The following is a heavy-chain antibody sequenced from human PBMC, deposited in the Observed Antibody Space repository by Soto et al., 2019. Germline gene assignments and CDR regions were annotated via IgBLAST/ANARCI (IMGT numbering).Heavy chain of an antibody. Sequence: QVQLVESGGGVVQPGRSLRLSCAASGFSISTYALHWVRQAPGKGPEWVAIISYNGNNKHYADSVKGRFTISRDNPKNSVVPQMNSMRVEDTAMYYCARRSFPCSGSPLEPWSDALDRWGQGTMVTVSS. J-gene: IGHJ3*02. CDR1: GFSISTYA. CDR3: ARRSFPCSGSPLEPWSDALDR. CDR2: ISYNGNNK. D-gene: IGHD1-26*01. V-gene: IGHV3-30*04.